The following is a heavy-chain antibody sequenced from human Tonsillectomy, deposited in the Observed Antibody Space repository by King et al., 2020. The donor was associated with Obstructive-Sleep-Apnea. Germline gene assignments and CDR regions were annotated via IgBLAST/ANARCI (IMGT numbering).Heavy chain of an antibody. CDR1: GGSISGSTYY. D-gene: IGHD6-13*01. CDR3: ARDISAAGNWFVP. Sequence: LQLQESGPGLVKPSETLSLTCTVSGGSISGSTYYWGWIRQPPGKGLEWIGSIYYSGNTYYNPSLKSRVTISVDTSKNQFSLRLSSVTAADTAVYYCARDISAAGNWFVPWGQGTLVTVSS. V-gene: IGHV4-39*07. J-gene: IGHJ5*02. CDR2: IYYSGNT.